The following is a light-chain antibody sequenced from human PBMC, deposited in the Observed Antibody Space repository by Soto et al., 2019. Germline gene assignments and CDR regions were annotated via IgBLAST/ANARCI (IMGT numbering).Light chain of an antibody. V-gene: IGKV3-15*01. CDR3: HQYYKWPLT. J-gene: IGKJ4*01. CDR2: DAS. Sequence: EIVLTHSPRTLSLSRGSRAILSCRASQSVSSSLDWYQKKKGKTPRPPIYDASTRATDIPARFSGSGYGTDFTLTISSMMSEDFAVYYCHQYYKWPLTFGGGTKVDIK. CDR1: QSVSSS.